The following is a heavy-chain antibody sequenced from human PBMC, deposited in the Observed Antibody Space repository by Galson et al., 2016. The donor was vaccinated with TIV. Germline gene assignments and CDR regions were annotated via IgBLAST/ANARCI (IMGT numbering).Heavy chain of an antibody. CDR2: ITGSGYGAYGT. J-gene: IGHJ4*02. V-gene: IGHV3-23*01. CDR1: GFPFSNYV. CDR3: AKDSTYSGGWFWFY. Sequence: SLRLSCAASGFPFSNYVMSWVRQVPGKGLEWVATITGSGYGAYGTYYTDSVKGRFTVSRDNSKSTMFLEQNSLRAEDPAVYYCAKDSTYSGGWFWFYWGQGTLVTVSS. D-gene: IGHD6-19*01.